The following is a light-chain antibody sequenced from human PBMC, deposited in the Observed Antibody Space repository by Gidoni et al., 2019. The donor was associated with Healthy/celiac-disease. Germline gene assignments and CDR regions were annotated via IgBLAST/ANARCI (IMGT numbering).Light chain of an antibody. CDR2: EGR. V-gene: IGLV2-23*01. CDR1: SSYVGSYNL. CDR3: CSYAGSSTLV. J-gene: IGLJ2*01. Sequence: QSALPQPASVSGSPGQAIPISCTGTSSYVGSYNLVSCYQQHPGKAPKLMIYEGRKRPSGVSNRFSGSKSGNTASLTISGLQAEDEADYYCCSYAGSSTLVFGGGTKLTVL.